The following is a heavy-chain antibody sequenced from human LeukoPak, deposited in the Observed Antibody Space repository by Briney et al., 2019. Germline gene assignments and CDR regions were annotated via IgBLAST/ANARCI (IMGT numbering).Heavy chain of an antibody. CDR3: ARGTALLWFGELRGTWFDP. D-gene: IGHD3-10*01. CDR1: SGSISSYY. CDR2: ISYSGST. V-gene: IGHV4-59*01. Sequence: SETLSLTCTVSSGSISSYYWSWIRQPPGKGLEWMGYISYSGSTNYNPSLQSRVTISVDTSKNQFSLKLSSVTAADTAVYYCARGTALLWFGELRGTWFDPWGQGTLVTVSS. J-gene: IGHJ5*02.